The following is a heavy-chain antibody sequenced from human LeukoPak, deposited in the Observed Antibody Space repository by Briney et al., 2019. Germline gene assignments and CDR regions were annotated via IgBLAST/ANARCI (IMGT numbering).Heavy chain of an antibody. CDR1: GFTFSSYA. CDR2: ISSSGSTI. J-gene: IGHJ4*02. Sequence: GGSLRLSCAASGFTFSSYAMSWVRQAPGKGLEWVSYISSSGSTICYADSVKGRFTISRDNAKNSLYLQMNSLRAEDTAVYYCAREVSGGDRIFDYWGQGTLVTVSS. V-gene: IGHV3-48*04. D-gene: IGHD2-21*02. CDR3: AREVSGGDRIFDY.